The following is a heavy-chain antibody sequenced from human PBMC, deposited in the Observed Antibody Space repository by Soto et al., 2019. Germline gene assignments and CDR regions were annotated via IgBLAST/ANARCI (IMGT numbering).Heavy chain of an antibody. J-gene: IGHJ1*01. CDR1: GGSIRGYY. D-gene: IGHD2-15*01. V-gene: IGHV4-34*01. Sequence: QVQLQQWGAGLLKPSETLSLTCALYGGSIRGYYWSWIRQPPGKGLAWIGEINHSGGTNYNPSLKSRVSLSVDTSKNQFSLRLSAVTAADTAVYYCARGRTNSLATLIKRGRDFRHWGPGTLVTVSS. CDR2: INHSGGT. CDR3: ARGRTNSLATLIKRGRDFRH.